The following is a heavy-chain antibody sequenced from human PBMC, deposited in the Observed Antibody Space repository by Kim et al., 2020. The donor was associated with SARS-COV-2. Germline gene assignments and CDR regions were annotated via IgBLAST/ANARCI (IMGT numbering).Heavy chain of an antibody. CDR2: ISSSSSTI. Sequence: GGSLRLSCAASGFTFSSYSMNWVRQAPGKGLEWVSYISSSSSTIYYADSVKGRFTISRDNAKNSLYLQMNSLRDEDTAVYYCARDEVKAAAGYYYYYGMDVWGQGTTVTVSS. V-gene: IGHV3-48*02. CDR3: ARDEVKAAAGYYYYYGMDV. CDR1: GFTFSSYS. J-gene: IGHJ6*02. D-gene: IGHD6-13*01.